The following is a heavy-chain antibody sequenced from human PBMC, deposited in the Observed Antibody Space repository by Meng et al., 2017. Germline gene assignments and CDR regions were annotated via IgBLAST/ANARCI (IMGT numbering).Heavy chain of an antibody. CDR1: VYNLSSDG. J-gene: IGHJ4*02. CDR2: INVYSGIT. V-gene: IGHV1-18*04. Sequence: QLVQAGVVMKKPGALMKVSCVTSVYNLSSDGFAWVRQTPEQGLEWLGWINVYSGITNYAQKFQGRVTMTTDTSTRTGYMEPTSLTSDDTATYYCATRGNPYLNCWGQGTLVTVSS. CDR3: ATRGNPYLNC.